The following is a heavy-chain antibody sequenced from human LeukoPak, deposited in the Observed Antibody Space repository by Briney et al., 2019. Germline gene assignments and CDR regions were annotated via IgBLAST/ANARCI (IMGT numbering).Heavy chain of an antibody. CDR2: IYYSGST. CDR1: GYSISSGYY. CDR3: ARGPRISLVRGALELDY. D-gene: IGHD3-10*01. V-gene: IGHV4-61*01. J-gene: IGHJ4*02. Sequence: SETLSLTCTVSGYSISSGYYWGWIRQPPGKGLEWIGYIYYSGSTNYNPSLKSRVTISVDTSKNQFSLKLSSVTAADTAVYYCARGPRISLVRGALELDYWGQGTLVTVSS.